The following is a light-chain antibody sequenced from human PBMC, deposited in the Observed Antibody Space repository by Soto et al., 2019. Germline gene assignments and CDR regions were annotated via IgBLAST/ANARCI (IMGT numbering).Light chain of an antibody. J-gene: IGLJ2*01. CDR2: SDT. Sequence: YELTQPPSVSVAPGKTASISCGGNDIGSKGVHWYQQKPGQAPVLVIYSDTDLPPVITERFSGSNSATLATLTISRVEAGDEADYYCQVWDSGSAHVVFGGGTQLTVL. CDR1: DIGSKG. CDR3: QVWDSGSAHVV. V-gene: IGLV3-21*01.